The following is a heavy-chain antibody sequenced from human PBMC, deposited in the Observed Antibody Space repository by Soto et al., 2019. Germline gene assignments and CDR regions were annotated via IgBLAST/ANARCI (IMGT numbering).Heavy chain of an antibody. J-gene: IGHJ4*02. V-gene: IGHV3-48*03. CDR2: ISSSGSTI. CDR1: GFTFSSYE. D-gene: IGHD6-13*01. Sequence: GGSLRLSCAASGFTFSSYEMKWVRQAPGKGLEWVSYISSSGSTIYYADSVKGRFTISRDNAKNSLYLQMNSLRAEDTAVYYCARVGGNIAAAPIDYWGQGTLVTVSS. CDR3: ARVGGNIAAAPIDY.